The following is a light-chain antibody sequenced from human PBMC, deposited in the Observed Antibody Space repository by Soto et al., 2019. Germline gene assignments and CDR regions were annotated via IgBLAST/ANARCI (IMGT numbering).Light chain of an antibody. CDR1: SGHSNYA. V-gene: IGLV4-69*01. CDR3: QTWGSGIVV. Sequence: QLVLTQSPSASASLXXXXKLTCTLSSGHSNYAIAWHQQQSEKGPRYLMKLNSDGSHSKGDGIPDRFSGSSSGAERYLTISSLQSEDEADYYCQTWGSGIVVFGGGTKVTVL. CDR2: LNSDGSH. J-gene: IGLJ2*01.